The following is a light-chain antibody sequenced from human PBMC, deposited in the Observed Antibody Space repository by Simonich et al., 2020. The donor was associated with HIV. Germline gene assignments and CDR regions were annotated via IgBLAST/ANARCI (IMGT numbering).Light chain of an antibody. V-gene: IGKV4-1*01. J-gene: IGKJ1*01. CDR3: QQYYSTPPT. CDR1: RTILYSSNNKNY. CDR2: WAS. Sequence: DIVMTQSPDSLAVSLGERATINCKSSRTILYSSNNKNYLAWYQQKPGQPPKLLIYWASTRESGVPDRFSASGSGTDFTLTISSLQAEYVAVYSCQQYYSTPPTFGQGTKVEIK.